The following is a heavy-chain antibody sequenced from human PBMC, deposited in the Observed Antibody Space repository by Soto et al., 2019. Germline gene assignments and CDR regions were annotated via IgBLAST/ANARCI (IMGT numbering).Heavy chain of an antibody. V-gene: IGHV1-69*06. CDR1: GVTFSSYA. Sequence: SVKVSCKASGVTFSSYAISWVRQAPVQGLEWMGGIIPIFGTANYAQKFQGRVTITADKSTSTAYMELSSLRSEDTAVYYCANGGVYYYYGMDVWGQGTTVTVSS. D-gene: IGHD2-8*01. CDR2: IIPIFGTA. J-gene: IGHJ6*02. CDR3: ANGGVYYYYGMDV.